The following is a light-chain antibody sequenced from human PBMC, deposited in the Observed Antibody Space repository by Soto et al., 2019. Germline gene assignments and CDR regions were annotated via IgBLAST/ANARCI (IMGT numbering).Light chain of an antibody. J-gene: IGLJ1*01. CDR3: SSYAPSTTLYV. Sequence: QSVLTQPASVSGSPGQSITISCTGASSDVGNYNYVSWYQQHPGKAPKLIIYDVSNRPSGVSNRFSGSKSGNTASLTISGLQAEDEADYYCSSYAPSTTLYVCGTGTKVAVL. V-gene: IGLV2-14*03. CDR2: DVS. CDR1: SSDVGNYNY.